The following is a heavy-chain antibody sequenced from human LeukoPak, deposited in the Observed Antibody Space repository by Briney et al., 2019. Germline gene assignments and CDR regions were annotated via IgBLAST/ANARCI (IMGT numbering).Heavy chain of an antibody. CDR3: ARRTHCGGDCYTFDY. D-gene: IGHD2-21*02. V-gene: IGHV4-59*12. CDR1: GESISGFY. CDR2: IYYSGST. Sequence: PSETLSLTCTVSGESISGFYWTWIRQPPGKGLEWIGYIYYSGSTNYNPSLKSRVTISVDTSRNQFSLKLNSVTAADTAVYYCARRTHCGGDCYTFDYWGQGTLVTVSS. J-gene: IGHJ4*02.